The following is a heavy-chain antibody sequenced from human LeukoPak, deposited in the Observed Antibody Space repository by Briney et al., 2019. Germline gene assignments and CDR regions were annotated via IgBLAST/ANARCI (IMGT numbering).Heavy chain of an antibody. V-gene: IGHV1-2*02. CDR1: GYILTDYY. CDR3: ARDRYYGSGSYYNERAYYYYYMDV. D-gene: IGHD3-10*01. J-gene: IGHJ6*03. Sequence: ASVKVSCNASGYILTDYYMHWVRQAPGQGLEWMGWINPNSGGTNYAQKFQGRVTMTRDTSISTAYMALSRLRSDDTAVYYCARDRYYGSGSYYNERAYYYYYMDVWGKGTTVTISS. CDR2: INPNSGGT.